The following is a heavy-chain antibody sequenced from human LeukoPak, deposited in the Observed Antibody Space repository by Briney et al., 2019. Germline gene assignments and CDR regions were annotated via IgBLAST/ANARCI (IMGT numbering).Heavy chain of an antibody. CDR1: GFTFSGYS. CDR2: ISSGSSTI. CDR3: ARETQYYFDY. V-gene: IGHV3-48*04. J-gene: IGHJ4*02. Sequence: GGSLRLSCAASGFTFSGYSMNWVRQAPGKGLEWVSYISSGSSTIYYADSVKGRFTISRDNAKNSLFLQVNSLRAEDTAVYYCARETQYYFDYWGQGTLVTVSS.